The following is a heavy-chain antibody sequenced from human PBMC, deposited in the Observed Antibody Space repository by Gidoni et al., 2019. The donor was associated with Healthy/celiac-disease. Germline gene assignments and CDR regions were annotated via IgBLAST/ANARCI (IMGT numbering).Heavy chain of an antibody. CDR1: GFPFVSYD. V-gene: IGHV3-23*01. J-gene: IGHJ4*02. CDR2: ISGSGGST. D-gene: IGHD6-13*01. CDR3: AKDRENSRASGKERGFDY. Sequence: EVQLLESGGGLVQPGGSLRLSCAASGFPFVSYDMSWVRQAPGKGLEWVSAISGSGGSTYYADSVKGRFTISRDNSKNTLYLQMNSLRAEDTAVYYCAKDRENSRASGKERGFDYWGQGTLVTVSS.